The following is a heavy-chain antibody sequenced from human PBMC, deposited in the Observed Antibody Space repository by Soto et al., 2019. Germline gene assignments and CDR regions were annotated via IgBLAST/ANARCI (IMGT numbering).Heavy chain of an antibody. CDR3: AKESSGWPHNWFDP. Sequence: GGSLRLSCAASGFPVSSNYMSWVRQAPGKGLEWVSVIYSGGSTYYADSVKGRFTISRDNSKNTLYLQMNSLRAEDTAIYYCAKESSGWPHNWFDPWGQGTLVTVSS. CDR1: GFPVSSNY. J-gene: IGHJ5*02. CDR2: IYSGGST. D-gene: IGHD6-19*01. V-gene: IGHV3-66*01.